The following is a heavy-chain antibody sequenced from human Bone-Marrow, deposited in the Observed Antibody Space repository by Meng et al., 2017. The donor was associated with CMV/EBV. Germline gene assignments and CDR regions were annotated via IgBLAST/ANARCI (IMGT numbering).Heavy chain of an antibody. D-gene: IGHD4-17*01. CDR1: GFTFSSYA. V-gene: IGHV3-23*01. J-gene: IGHJ4*02. CDR3: AKAVRGGDYVFDY. CDR2: ISGSGGST. Sequence: VQVLECGGGLVQPGGSLRLSCAASGFTFSSYAMSWVRQAPGKGLEWVSAISGSGGSTYYADSVKGRFTISRDNSKNTLYLQMNSLRAEDTAVYYCAKAVRGGDYVFDYWGQGTLVTVSS.